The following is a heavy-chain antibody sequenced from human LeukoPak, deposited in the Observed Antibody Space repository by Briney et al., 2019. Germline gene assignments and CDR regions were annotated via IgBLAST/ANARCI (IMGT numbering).Heavy chain of an antibody. Sequence: GGSLRLSCAASGFTFSSYAMHWVRQAPGKGLEWVTIISFDGSNKYYADSVKGRFTISRDNSRNTLYLQMNSLRAEDTAVYYCAKDDRWLQFCCWGQGTLVTVSA. CDR2: ISFDGSNK. D-gene: IGHD5-24*01. CDR1: GFTFSSYA. V-gene: IGHV3-30*04. J-gene: IGHJ4*02. CDR3: AKDDRWLQFCC.